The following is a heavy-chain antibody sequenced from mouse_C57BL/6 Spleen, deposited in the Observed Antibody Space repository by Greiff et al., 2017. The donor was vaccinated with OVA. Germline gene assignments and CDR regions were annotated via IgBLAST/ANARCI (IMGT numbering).Heavy chain of an antibody. Sequence: EVQLQESGAKLVKPGASVKLSCTASGFNIKDYYMHWVKQRTEQGLEWIGRIDPEDGETKYAPKFQGKATITADTSSNTAYLQLSSLTYEDTAVYYCARSKGPIVTIFDYWGQGTTRTVSS. V-gene: IGHV14-2*01. D-gene: IGHD2-5*01. CDR2: IDPEDGET. CDR1: GFNIKDYY. CDR3: ARSKGPIVTIFDY. J-gene: IGHJ2*01.